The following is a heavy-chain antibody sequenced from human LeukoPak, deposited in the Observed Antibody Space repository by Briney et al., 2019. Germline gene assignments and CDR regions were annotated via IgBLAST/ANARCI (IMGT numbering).Heavy chain of an antibody. D-gene: IGHD1-1*01. CDR2: ISWNSGSI. J-gene: IGHJ4*02. CDR1: GFTFDDYT. V-gene: IGHV3-9*01. CDR3: ATTGNLRYQNYFDY. Sequence: GRSLRLSCAASGFTFDDYTMHWVRQAPGKGLEWVSGISWNSGSIGYAGSVKGRFTIPRDNAKKSLNLQMNSLRAEDTALYYCATTGNLRYQNYFDYWGQGTLVTVSS.